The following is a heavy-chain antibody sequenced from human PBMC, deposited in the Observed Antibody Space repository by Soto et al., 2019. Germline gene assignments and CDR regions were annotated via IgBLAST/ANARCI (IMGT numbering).Heavy chain of an antibody. CDR2: ISTYNGNT. D-gene: IGHD2-2*01. J-gene: IGHJ6*02. CDR3: GRDLYQSVFYYGMDV. CDR1: GYTFTSYG. V-gene: IGHV1-18*01. Sequence: QVQLMQSGAEVKKPGASVKVSCKASGYTFTSYGISWVRQAPGQGLEWMGWISTYNGNTNYAQKLQGRVTMTTDTSTSTAYMGLRSLRSDDTAVYYCGRDLYQSVFYYGMDVWGQGTTVTVSS.